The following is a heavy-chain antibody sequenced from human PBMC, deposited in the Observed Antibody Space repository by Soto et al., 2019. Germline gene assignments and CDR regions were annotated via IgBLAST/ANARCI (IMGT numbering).Heavy chain of an antibody. J-gene: IGHJ5*02. CDR2: IYYSGST. V-gene: IGHV4-59*01. CDR1: GGSISSYY. D-gene: IGHD3-10*01. Sequence: SETLSLTCTVSGGSISSYYWSWIRQPPGKGLEWIGYIYYSGSTNYNPSLKSRVTISVDTSKNQFSLKLSSVTAADTAVYYCARVGGSGSSDYLSPWGQGTLVTVSS. CDR3: ARVGGSGSSDYLSP.